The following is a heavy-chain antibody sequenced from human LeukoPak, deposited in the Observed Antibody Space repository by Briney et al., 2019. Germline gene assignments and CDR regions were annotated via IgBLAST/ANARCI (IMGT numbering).Heavy chain of an antibody. CDR3: ARAVTSGSYLLDGYYYMDV. CDR1: GFTFSSYG. Sequence: PGGSLRLSCAASGFTFSSYGMHWVRQAPGKGLEWVSYISSSSSTIYYADSVKGRFTISRDNAKNSLYLQMNSLRAEDTAVYYCARAVTSGSYLLDGYYYMDVWGKGTTVTVSS. V-gene: IGHV3-48*04. D-gene: IGHD1-26*01. CDR2: ISSSSSTI. J-gene: IGHJ6*03.